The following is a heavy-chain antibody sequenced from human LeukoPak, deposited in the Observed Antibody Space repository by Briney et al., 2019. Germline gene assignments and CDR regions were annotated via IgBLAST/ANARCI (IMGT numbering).Heavy chain of an antibody. Sequence: SETLSLTCTVSGYSISSGYYWGWIRQPPGKGLEWIGSIYHSGNTYYNPSLKSRVTISVDTSKNQFSLKLSSVTAADTAVYYCARHPGYSGYDFGYWGQGTLVTVSS. CDR2: IYHSGNT. V-gene: IGHV4-38-2*02. CDR1: GYSISSGYY. J-gene: IGHJ4*02. CDR3: ARHPGYSGYDFGY. D-gene: IGHD5-12*01.